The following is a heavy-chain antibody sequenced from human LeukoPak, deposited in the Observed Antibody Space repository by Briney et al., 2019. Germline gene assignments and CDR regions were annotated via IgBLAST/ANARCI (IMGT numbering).Heavy chain of an antibody. CDR1: GYSIRSGYY. CDR3: ARAFWRGIFDI. J-gene: IGHJ3*02. V-gene: IGHV4-38-2*02. CDR2: AYHNGST. Sequence: PSETLSLTCTVSGYSIRSGYYWGWMRQSPGKGLEWIGSAYHNGSTYYNPSLNSRVTISEDTSKNQFSLKLTSVTAADTAVYYCARAFWRGIFDIWGQGTMVTVSS. D-gene: IGHD3-3*01.